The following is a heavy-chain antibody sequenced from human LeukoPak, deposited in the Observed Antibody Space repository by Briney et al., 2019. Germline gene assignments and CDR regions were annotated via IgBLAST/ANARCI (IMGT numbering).Heavy chain of an antibody. V-gene: IGHV4-39*01. CDR1: GSSISSSSYY. J-gene: IGHJ4*02. CDR3: ASGNHIPSRLAFDY. CDR2: IYYSGST. Sequence: SETLSLTCTVSGSSISSSSYYWGWIRQPPGKGLEWIGSIYYSGSTYYNPSLKSRVTISVDTSKNQLSLKLSSVTAADTAVYYCASGNHIPSRLAFDYWGQGTLVTVSS. D-gene: IGHD2-21*01.